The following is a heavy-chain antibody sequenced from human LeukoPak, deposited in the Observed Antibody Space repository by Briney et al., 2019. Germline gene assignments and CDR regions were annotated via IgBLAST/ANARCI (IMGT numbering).Heavy chain of an antibody. CDR3: AWGYSYTSF. J-gene: IGHJ4*02. V-gene: IGHV3-74*01. CDR2: INNDGSST. CDR1: GFTFSNSW. Sequence: AGGSLRLSCAASGFTFSNSWMFWVRQAPGKGLVWVSRINNDGSSTTYADSVKGRFTISRDNAKNTLYLQMNSLRAEDTAVYYYAWGYSYTSFWGQGTLVTVSS. D-gene: IGHD5-18*01.